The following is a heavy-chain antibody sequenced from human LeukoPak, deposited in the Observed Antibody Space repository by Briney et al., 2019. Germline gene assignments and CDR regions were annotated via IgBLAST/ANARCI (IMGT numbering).Heavy chain of an antibody. V-gene: IGHV1-46*01. Sequence: ASVKVSCKVSGYTLTELSMHWVRQAPGQGLEWMGIINPSGGSTSYAQKFQGRVTMTRDMSTSTVYMELSSLRSEDTAVYYCASSSPAAAGQYSSMDVWGKGTTVTVSS. D-gene: IGHD6-13*01. J-gene: IGHJ6*03. CDR2: INPSGGST. CDR1: GYTLTELS. CDR3: ASSSPAAAGQYSSMDV.